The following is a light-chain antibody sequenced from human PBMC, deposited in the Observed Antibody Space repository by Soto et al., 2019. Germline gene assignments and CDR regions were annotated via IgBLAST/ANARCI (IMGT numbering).Light chain of an antibody. CDR1: SSDVGSYNL. Sequence: QSALTQPASVSGSPGQSITSSCTGTSSDVGSYNLVSWYQQHPGKAPKLMIYEGSKRPSGVSNRFSGSKSGNTASLTISGLQAEDEADYYCCSYAGSSTLVVFGGGTKVTVL. V-gene: IGLV2-23*01. CDR3: CSYAGSSTLVV. CDR2: EGS. J-gene: IGLJ2*01.